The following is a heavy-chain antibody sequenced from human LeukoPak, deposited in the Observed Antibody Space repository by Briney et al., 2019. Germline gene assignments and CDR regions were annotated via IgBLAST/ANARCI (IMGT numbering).Heavy chain of an antibody. CDR3: ARRGYCSGGGCFSHAFDI. V-gene: IGHV5-51*01. CDR2: IYPGDSDT. CDR1: GNSFTTYW. D-gene: IGHD2-15*01. J-gene: IGHJ3*02. Sequence: GESLKISCKGFGNSFTTYWIGWVRQMPGKGLEWMGIIYPGDSDTRYSPSFQGQVTISADKSISTAYLQWSSLKASDTAMYYCARRGYCSGGGCFSHAFDIWGQGTMVTVSS.